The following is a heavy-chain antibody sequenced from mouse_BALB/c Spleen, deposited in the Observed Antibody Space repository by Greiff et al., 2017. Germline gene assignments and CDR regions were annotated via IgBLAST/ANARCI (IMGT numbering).Heavy chain of an antibody. J-gene: IGHJ4*01. V-gene: IGHV3-2*02. CDR2: ISYSGST. D-gene: IGHD1-2*01. CDR3: ARSPSRHYYPFYAMDY. CDR1: GYSITSDYA. Sequence: EVQGVESGPGLVKPSQSLSLTCTVTGYSITSDYAWNWIRQFPGNKLEWMGYISYSGSTSYNPSLKSRISITRDTSKNQFFLQLNSVTTEDTATYYCARSPSRHYYPFYAMDYWGQGTSVTVSS.